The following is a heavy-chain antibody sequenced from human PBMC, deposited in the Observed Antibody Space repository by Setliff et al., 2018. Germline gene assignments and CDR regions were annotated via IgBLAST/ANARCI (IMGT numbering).Heavy chain of an antibody. D-gene: IGHD2-15*01. CDR3: ARDRVVVLAGRRGFYFDY. CDR1: GGSISSHY. Sequence: PSETLSLTCTVSGGSISSHYWTWIRQPASKGLEWIGRLYTSGDTNYNPSLKSRVSMSLDTSKNQFSLKLSSVTAAGTAVYYCARDRVVVLAGRRGFYFDYWGQGTLVTVSS. CDR2: LYTSGDT. J-gene: IGHJ4*02. V-gene: IGHV4-4*07.